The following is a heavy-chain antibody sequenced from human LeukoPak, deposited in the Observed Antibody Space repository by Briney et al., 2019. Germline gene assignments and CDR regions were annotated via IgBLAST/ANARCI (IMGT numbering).Heavy chain of an antibody. Sequence: PSETLSLTCTASDGSVNSDFWTWIRQPPGKGLEWIGYIRYSGRTSYNPSLKSRVTISIDTSKNLFSLKLRSVTTADTAIYYCERIPDVSGWPFDYWGQGTLVTVSS. CDR1: DGSVNSDF. D-gene: IGHD6-19*01. V-gene: IGHV4-59*02. CDR2: IRYSGRT. CDR3: ERIPDVSGWPFDY. J-gene: IGHJ4*02.